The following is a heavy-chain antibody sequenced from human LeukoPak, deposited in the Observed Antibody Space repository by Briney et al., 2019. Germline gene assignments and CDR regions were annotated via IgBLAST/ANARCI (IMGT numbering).Heavy chain of an antibody. J-gene: IGHJ4*02. CDR3: ARVGPYSSSWYYFDY. D-gene: IGHD6-13*01. CDR2: VNEDGSEK. Sequence: GGSLRLSCAVSGFTFSTYWMTWVRQAPGKGLKWVASVNEDGSEKYLVDSVKGRFTISRDNAKNSLYLQMNSLRAEDTAVYYCARVGPYSSSWYYFDYWGQGTLVTVSS. V-gene: IGHV3-7*05. CDR1: GFTFSTYW.